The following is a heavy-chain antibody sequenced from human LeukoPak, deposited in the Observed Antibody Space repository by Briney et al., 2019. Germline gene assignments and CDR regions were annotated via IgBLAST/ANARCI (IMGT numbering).Heavy chain of an antibody. D-gene: IGHD6-19*01. CDR3: TREYSSGWPFDY. Sequence: GGSLRLSCAASGFTFSDSAIHWVRQASGKGLEWVGRIRGKADSYATTYGASVKGRFTISRDDSQNTACLHMNSLKTEDTAVYYCTREYSSGWPFDYWGQGTLVTVSS. CDR1: GFTFSDSA. V-gene: IGHV3-73*01. J-gene: IGHJ4*02. CDR2: IRGKADSYAT.